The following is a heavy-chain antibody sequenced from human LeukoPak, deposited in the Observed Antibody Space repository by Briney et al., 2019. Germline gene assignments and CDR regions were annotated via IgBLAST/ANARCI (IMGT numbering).Heavy chain of an antibody. V-gene: IGHV3-21*04. Sequence: GGSLRLSCAASGFTFSSDSMNWGRQAPGKGLGWVSSISSSSIYIYYAESVKGRFTISRDNAKNSLYLQMNSLRAEDTALYYCAKAGRHSSSWIDYWGQGTLVTVSS. D-gene: IGHD6-13*01. CDR2: ISSSSIYI. CDR1: GFTFSSDS. J-gene: IGHJ4*02. CDR3: AKAGRHSSSWIDY.